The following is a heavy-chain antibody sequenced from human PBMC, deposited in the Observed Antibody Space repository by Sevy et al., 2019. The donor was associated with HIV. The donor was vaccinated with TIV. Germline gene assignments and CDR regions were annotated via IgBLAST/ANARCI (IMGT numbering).Heavy chain of an antibody. J-gene: IGHJ4*02. CDR1: GGSINNYY. CDR3: ARHEGSWRTPAAHFDN. Sequence: SETLSLTCSVSGGSINNYYWSWIRQPPGKELEWIGYISHTGSTTYSPSLKRRVTISLDTSKNQLYLKLTSVTAADTATYYCARHEGSWRTPAAHFDNWGQGTLVTVSS. V-gene: IGHV4-59*08. D-gene: IGHD2-2*01. CDR2: ISHTGST.